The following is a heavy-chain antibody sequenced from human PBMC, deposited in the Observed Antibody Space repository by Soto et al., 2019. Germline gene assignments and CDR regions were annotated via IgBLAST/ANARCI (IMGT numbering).Heavy chain of an antibody. CDR1: GYTFTGYA. CDR2: INAGNGNT. J-gene: IGHJ4*02. Sequence: QVQLVQSGAEEKKPGASVKVSCKASGYTFTGYAMHWVRQAPGQRLEWMGWINAGNGNTKYSQKFQGRVTITRDTAASTAYMEPSSLRAEDTAVYSCASAVAAAADLDYWGQGTLVTVSS. CDR3: ASAVAAAADLDY. D-gene: IGHD6-25*01. V-gene: IGHV1-3*05.